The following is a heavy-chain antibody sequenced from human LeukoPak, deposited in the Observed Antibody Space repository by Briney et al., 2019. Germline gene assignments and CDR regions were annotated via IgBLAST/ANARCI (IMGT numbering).Heavy chain of an antibody. D-gene: IGHD2-2*01. CDR1: GFTFGSYW. CDR2: INNDGSNT. V-gene: IGHV3-74*01. CDR3: AKGYCSSTSCHLDY. J-gene: IGHJ4*02. Sequence: GGSLRLSCAASGFTFGSYWMQWVRQTPEKGLVWVAHINNDGSNTIYADSVKGRFTISRDNAKNSLYLQMNSLRAEDTALYYCAKGYCSSTSCHLDYWGQGTLVTVSS.